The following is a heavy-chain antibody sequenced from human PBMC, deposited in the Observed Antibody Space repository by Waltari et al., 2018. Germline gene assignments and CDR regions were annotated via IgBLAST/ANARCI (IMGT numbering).Heavy chain of an antibody. CDR2: IYTSGST. Sequence: QVQLQESGPGLVKPSQTLSLTCTVSGGSISSGSYYWSWIRQPAGKGLEWIGRIYTSGSTNYNPSLKSRVTISVDTSKNQFSLKLSSVTAADTAVYYCARGPRGEYFDYWGQGTLVTVSS. D-gene: IGHD3-16*01. CDR1: GGSISSGSYY. J-gene: IGHJ4*02. CDR3: ARGPRGEYFDY. V-gene: IGHV4-61*02.